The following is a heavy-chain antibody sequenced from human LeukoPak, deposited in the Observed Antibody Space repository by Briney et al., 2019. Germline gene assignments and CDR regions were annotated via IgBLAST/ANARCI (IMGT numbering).Heavy chain of an antibody. CDR1: GTSFKSYG. Sequence: SVKVSCKASGTSFKSYGFHWVRQAPGQGLEWIGRTVPIYDAPIYAQKFHGRVTITADTSTTTVYMELSSLRSEDTAIFYCATSTDYYDASGFYYWGQGTLVSVSS. J-gene: IGHJ4*02. CDR3: ATSTDYYDASGFYY. V-gene: IGHV1-69*06. D-gene: IGHD3-9*01. CDR2: TVPIYDAP.